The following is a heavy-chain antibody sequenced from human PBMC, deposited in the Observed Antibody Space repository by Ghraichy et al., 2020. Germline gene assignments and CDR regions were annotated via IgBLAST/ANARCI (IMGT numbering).Heavy chain of an antibody. D-gene: IGHD6-19*01. CDR3: ARGGSGPEWLVFRY. CDR1: GGSINTYY. V-gene: IGHV4-59*01. J-gene: IGHJ4*02. Sequence: SLTCTVSGGSINTYYWSWIRQPPGKGLEWIGYIYYSGSTNYNPSLESRVTISVDTSKNQFSLKLSSVTAADTAVYYCARGGSGPEWLVFRYWGQGTLVTVSS. CDR2: IYYSGST.